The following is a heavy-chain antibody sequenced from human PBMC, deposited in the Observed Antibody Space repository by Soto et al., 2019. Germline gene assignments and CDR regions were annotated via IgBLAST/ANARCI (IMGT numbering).Heavy chain of an antibody. V-gene: IGHV3-15*07. CDR3: STVGTVTPWYSYGLDV. D-gene: IGHD4-17*01. CDR1: GFTFINAW. CDR2: IKSKADGATT. J-gene: IGHJ6*02. Sequence: EVQLVESGGGLVEPGGSLRLSCAASGFTFINAWMTWVRQAPGKGLEWVGRIKSKADGATTDYAAPVAGRFIISRDDSKNTLYLQMNSLKTEDTAVYFCSTVGTVTPWYSYGLDVWGQGTTVTVCS.